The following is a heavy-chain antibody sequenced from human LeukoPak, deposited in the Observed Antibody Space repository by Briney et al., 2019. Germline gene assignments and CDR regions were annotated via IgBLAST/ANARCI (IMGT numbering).Heavy chain of an antibody. V-gene: IGHV6-1*01. CDR2: TYYRSKWYN. Sequence: SQTLSLTCAISGDSVSSNSAAWNWIRQSPSSGLEWLGRTYYRSKWYNDYAVSVKSRITINPDTSKNQFSLQLNSVTPEDTAVYYCARGSPRQPRGAFDIWGQGTMVTVSS. CDR1: GDSVSSNSAA. CDR3: ARGSPRQPRGAFDI. D-gene: IGHD6-13*01. J-gene: IGHJ3*02.